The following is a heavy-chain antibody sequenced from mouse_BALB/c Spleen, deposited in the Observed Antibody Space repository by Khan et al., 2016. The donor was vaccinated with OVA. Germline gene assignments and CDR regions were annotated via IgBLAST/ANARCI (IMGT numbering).Heavy chain of an antibody. CDR2: INTETGEP. CDR3: NRNEYDRGGLYAMDY. J-gene: IGHJ4*01. V-gene: IGHV9-2-1*01. CDR1: GYTFTDYS. D-gene: IGHD2-4*01. Sequence: QIQLVQSGPELKKPGETVKISCKASGYTFTDYSMQWVKQAPGKGLKWVGWINTETGEPTYADDFKGRFAFSLETSASTADLQINNLKNEDTATCFFNRNEYDRGGLYAMDYWGQGTSVTVSS.